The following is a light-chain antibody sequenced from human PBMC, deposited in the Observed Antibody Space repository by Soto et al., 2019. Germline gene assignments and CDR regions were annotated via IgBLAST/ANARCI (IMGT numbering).Light chain of an antibody. CDR2: AAS. J-gene: IGKJ2*01. Sequence: AIQMTQSPSSLSASVGDRVTITCRTSQGIRDDLGWYQQKPGKAPKLLNYAASNLQSGVQSRFSDSGSGTDFTLINSSLQPEDFATYYWLQDYDYPYTFGQGTKLEIK. V-gene: IGKV1-6*01. CDR3: LQDYDYPYT. CDR1: QGIRDD.